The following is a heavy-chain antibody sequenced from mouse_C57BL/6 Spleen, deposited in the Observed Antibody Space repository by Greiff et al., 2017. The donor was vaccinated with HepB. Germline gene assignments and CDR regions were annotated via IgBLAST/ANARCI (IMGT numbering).Heavy chain of an antibody. CDR2: INPSNGGT. CDR3: ARSGGYYVFVY. Sequence: QVQLQQPGTELVKPGASVKLSCKASGYTFTSYWMHWVKQRPGQGLAWIGNINPSNGGTNYNEKFKSQATLTVDKSSSTAYMPLSSLTSEDSAVYYCARSGGYYVFVYWGQGTTLTVSS. J-gene: IGHJ2*01. CDR1: GYTFTSYW. D-gene: IGHD2-3*01. V-gene: IGHV1-53*01.